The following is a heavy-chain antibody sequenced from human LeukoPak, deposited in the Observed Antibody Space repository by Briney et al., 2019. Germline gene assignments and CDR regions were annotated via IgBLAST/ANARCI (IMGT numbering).Heavy chain of an antibody. J-gene: IGHJ5*02. Sequence: GASVKVSCKASGGTFSSYAISWVRQAPGQGLEWMGGIIPIFGTANYAQKFQGRVTITPDESTSTAYMELSSLRSEDTAVYYCAREHGEKLLWFGELLERYNWFDPWGQGTLVTVSS. V-gene: IGHV1-69*13. D-gene: IGHD3-10*01. CDR3: AREHGEKLLWFGELLERYNWFDP. CDR1: GGTFSSYA. CDR2: IIPIFGTA.